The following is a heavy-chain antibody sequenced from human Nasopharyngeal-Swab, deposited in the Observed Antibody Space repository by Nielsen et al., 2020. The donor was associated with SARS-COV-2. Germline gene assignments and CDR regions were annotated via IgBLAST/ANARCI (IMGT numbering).Heavy chain of an antibody. J-gene: IGHJ6*03. V-gene: IGHV3-13*01. CDR1: GFTFSRFD. CDR2: IGTAGDT. CDR3: AKRVAGKYYYMDV. Sequence: GGSLRLSCAASGFTFSRFDMHWVRQVMGKGLEWVSAIGTAGDTYYAGSVKGRFTISRDNSRNTLYLQLNSLRAEDTAIYYCAKRVAGKYYYMDVWGKGTTVTVSS. D-gene: IGHD3-10*01.